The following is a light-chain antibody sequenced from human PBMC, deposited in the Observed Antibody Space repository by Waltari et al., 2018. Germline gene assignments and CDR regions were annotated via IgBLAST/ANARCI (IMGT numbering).Light chain of an antibody. Sequence: DIVLTQSPAILSLSPGERSSLSCRASQSFTNYLAGYQQKTGQAPRLLIYDTSNRATGIPARFSGSGFATDFTLTISSLEPDDFAVYYCQQRRNWPLTFGGGTKVEIK. CDR1: QSFTNY. J-gene: IGKJ4*01. CDR2: DTS. CDR3: QQRRNWPLT. V-gene: IGKV3-11*01.